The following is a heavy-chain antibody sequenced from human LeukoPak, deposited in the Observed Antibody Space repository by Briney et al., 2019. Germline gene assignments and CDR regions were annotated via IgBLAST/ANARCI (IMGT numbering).Heavy chain of an antibody. J-gene: IGHJ4*02. V-gene: IGHV4-39*01. Sequence: SETLSLTCTVSGGSISSSSYYWGWIRQPPGKGLEWIGSIYYSGSTYYNPSLTSRVTISVDTSKNQFSLKLSSVTAADTAVYYCARKQYCTNGVCYGYYFDYWGQGTLVTVSS. CDR2: IYYSGST. D-gene: IGHD2-8*01. CDR3: ARKQYCTNGVCYGYYFDY. CDR1: GGSISSSSYY.